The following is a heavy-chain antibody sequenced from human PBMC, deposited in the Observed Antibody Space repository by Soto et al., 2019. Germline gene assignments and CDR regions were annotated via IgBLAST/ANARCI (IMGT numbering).Heavy chain of an antibody. J-gene: IGHJ5*02. CDR2: ISLYSDGT. D-gene: IGHD2-2*01. CDR3: ARDPIVVVPAARYNWFDP. Sequence: GASVKVSCKTSGYTFSNYGITWVRQAPGQPLEWLGWISLYSDGTNYAQKFQGRVTMTTDTSTSTAYMELRSLRSDDTAVYYCARDPIVVVPAARYNWFDPWGQGTLVTVSS. V-gene: IGHV1-18*01. CDR1: GYTFSNYG.